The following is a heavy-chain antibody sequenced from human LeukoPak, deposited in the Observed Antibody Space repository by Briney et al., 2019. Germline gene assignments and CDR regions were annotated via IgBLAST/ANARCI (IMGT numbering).Heavy chain of an antibody. CDR2: ISYDGSNK. D-gene: IGHD3-10*01. CDR3: AKAREGVYYFDY. V-gene: IGHV3-30*18. Sequence: GGSLRLSCAASGFTFSSYGMHWVRQAPGKGLEWVAVISYDGSNKYYADSVKGRFTISRDNSKNTLYLQMNSLRGEDTAVYYCAKAREGVYYFDYWGQGPLVTVSS. CDR1: GFTFSSYG. J-gene: IGHJ4*02.